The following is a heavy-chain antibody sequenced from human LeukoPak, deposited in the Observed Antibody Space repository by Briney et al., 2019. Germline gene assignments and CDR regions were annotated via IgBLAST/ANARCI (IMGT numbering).Heavy chain of an antibody. J-gene: IGHJ3*02. Sequence: GESLKISCKGSGYNFTSHWIGWVRQMPGKGLEWMGIIYPADSRTRDSPSFQGRVTISVDKSISTAYLQWSSLKASDTAMYYCARHSVSRTSPSDPFNIWGQGTMVTVSS. D-gene: IGHD3-16*01. CDR1: GYNFTSHW. CDR2: IYPADSRT. V-gene: IGHV5-51*01. CDR3: ARHSVSRTSPSDPFNI.